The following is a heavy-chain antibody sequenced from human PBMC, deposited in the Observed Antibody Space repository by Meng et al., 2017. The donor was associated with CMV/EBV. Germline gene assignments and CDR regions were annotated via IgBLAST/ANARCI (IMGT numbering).Heavy chain of an antibody. J-gene: IGHJ3*02. CDR3: AKNLAFTVDTDAFDI. D-gene: IGHD6-19*01. CDR1: GFTFSSYA. Sequence: GESLKISCAASGFTFSSYAMSWVRQAPGKGLEWVSAISGSGGSTYYADSVKGRFTISRDNSKNTLYLQMNSLRAEDTAVYYCAKNLAFTVDTDAFDIWGQGTRVTVSS. V-gene: IGHV3-23*01. CDR2: ISGSGGST.